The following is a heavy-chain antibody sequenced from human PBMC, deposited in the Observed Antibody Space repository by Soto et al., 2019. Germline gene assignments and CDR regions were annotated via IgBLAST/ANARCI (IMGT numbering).Heavy chain of an antibody. J-gene: IGHJ4*02. V-gene: IGHV3-74*01. CDR3: ARGGDSSSSAYYFDY. Sequence: PGGSLRLSCAASGFTFSSYWMHWVRQAPGKGLVWVSRINSDGSSTSYADSVKGRFTISRDNAKNTLYLQMNSLRAEDTAVYYCARGGDSSSSAYYFDYWGQGTLVTVS. CDR2: INSDGSST. D-gene: IGHD6-6*01. CDR1: GFTFSSYW.